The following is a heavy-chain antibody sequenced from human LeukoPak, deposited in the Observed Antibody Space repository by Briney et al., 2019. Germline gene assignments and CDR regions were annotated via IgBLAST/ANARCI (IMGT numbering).Heavy chain of an antibody. D-gene: IGHD3-10*01. V-gene: IGHV1-69*05. Sequence: GASVKVSCKASGGTFSSYAISWVRQAPGQGLEWMGGIIPIFGTANYAQKFQGRVTITTDESTSTAYMELSSLRSEDTAVYYCAREMVRSRGYYYYYGMDVWGQGTTVTVSS. CDR2: IIPIFGTA. CDR3: AREMVRSRGYYYYYGMDV. CDR1: GGTFSSYA. J-gene: IGHJ6*02.